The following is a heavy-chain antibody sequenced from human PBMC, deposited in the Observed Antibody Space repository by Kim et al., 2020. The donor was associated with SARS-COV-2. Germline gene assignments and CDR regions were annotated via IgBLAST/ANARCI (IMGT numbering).Heavy chain of an antibody. J-gene: IGHJ5*02. CDR3: ARSMITFGGVIVMGNWFDP. D-gene: IGHD3-16*02. Sequence: SRVTISVDTSKNQFSLKLSSVTAADTAVYYCARSMITFGGVIVMGNWFDPWGQGTLVTVSS. V-gene: IGHV4-59*01.